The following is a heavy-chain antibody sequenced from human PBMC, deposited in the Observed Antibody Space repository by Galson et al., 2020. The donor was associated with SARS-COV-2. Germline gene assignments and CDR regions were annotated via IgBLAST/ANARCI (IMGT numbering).Heavy chain of an antibody. D-gene: IGHD3-3*01. V-gene: IGHV1-3*04. CDR1: GYTFTSNS. Sequence: ASVKLSCTASGYTFTSNSIHCVRQAPGQRLEWMGWINTGNGNPKYSQRFQDRVTITRDTSANTAYMELSSLRSEDTAVYYCAGRVIFGVVFDYWGQGTLVTVSS. J-gene: IGHJ4*02. CDR3: AGRVIFGVVFDY. CDR2: INTGNGNP.